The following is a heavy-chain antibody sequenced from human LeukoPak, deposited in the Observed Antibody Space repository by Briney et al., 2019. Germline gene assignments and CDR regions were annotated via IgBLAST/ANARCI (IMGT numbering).Heavy chain of an antibody. CDR1: GFTFSDYY. V-gene: IGHV3-11*04. CDR3: ARAVTYFYGSVTYDWFDP. D-gene: IGHD3-10*01. J-gene: IGHJ5*02. CDR2: ISSSSSTI. Sequence: GGSLRLSCAASGFTFSDYYMSWIRQAPGKGLEWVSRISSSSSTIYYADSVKGRFTISRDNAKNSLYLQMNSLRAEDTAIYYCARAVTYFYGSVTYDWFDPWGQGTLVTVSS.